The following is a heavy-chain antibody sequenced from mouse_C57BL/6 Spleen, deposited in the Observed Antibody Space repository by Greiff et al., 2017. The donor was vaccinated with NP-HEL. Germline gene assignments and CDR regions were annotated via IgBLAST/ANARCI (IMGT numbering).Heavy chain of an antibody. CDR1: GFTFSSYA. Sequence: EVQGVESGGGLVKPGGSLKLSCAASGFTFSSYAMSWVRQTPEKRLEWVATISDGGSYTYYPDNVKGRFTISRDNAKNNLYLQMSHLKSEDTAMYYCAREEITHYFDYWGQGTTLTVSS. V-gene: IGHV5-4*01. CDR2: ISDGGSYT. J-gene: IGHJ2*01. D-gene: IGHD2-4*01. CDR3: AREEITHYFDY.